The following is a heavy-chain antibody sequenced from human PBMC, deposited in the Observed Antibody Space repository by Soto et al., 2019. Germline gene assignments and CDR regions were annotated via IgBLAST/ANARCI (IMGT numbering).Heavy chain of an antibody. J-gene: IGHJ6*02. V-gene: IGHV1-18*01. CDR1: GYTI. D-gene: IGHD6-13*01. Sequence: QVQLVQSGAELKKPGASVTVSCKASGYTIISWVRQAPGQGLECMGWISAYNGNTNYAQKFQGRVTMTTDTSTSTAYMELRSLTSDDTAVYYCATIAAAGTDYYYYGMVVWGQGTTVTVSS. CDR2: ISAYNGNT. CDR3: ATIAAAGTDYYYYGMVV.